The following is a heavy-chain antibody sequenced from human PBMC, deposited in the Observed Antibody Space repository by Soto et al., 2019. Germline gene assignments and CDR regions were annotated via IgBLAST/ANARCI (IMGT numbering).Heavy chain of an antibody. V-gene: IGHV3-30*18. CDR2: ISYDGSNK. J-gene: IGHJ4*02. CDR1: GFTFSSYG. Sequence: PGGSLRLSCASSGFTFSSYGMHWVRQATGKGLEWVAVISYDGSNKYYADSVKGRFTISRDNSKNTLYLQMNSLRAEDTAVYYCAKPDMWFGELKAYYFDYWGQGTLVTVSS. CDR3: AKPDMWFGELKAYYFDY. D-gene: IGHD3-10*01.